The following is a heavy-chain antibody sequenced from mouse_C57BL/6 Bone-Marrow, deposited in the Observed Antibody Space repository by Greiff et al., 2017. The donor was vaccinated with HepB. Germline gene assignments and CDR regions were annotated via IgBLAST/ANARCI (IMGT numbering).Heavy chain of an antibody. CDR2: IDPANGNT. J-gene: IGHJ3*01. D-gene: IGHD1-1*01. V-gene: IGHV14-3*01. CDR3: ASYYYGTAWFAY. CDR1: GFNIKNTY. Sequence: VHVKQSVAELVRPGASVKLSCTASGFNIKNTYMHWVKQRPEQGLEWIGRIDPANGNTKYAPKFQGKATITADTSSNTAYLQLSSLTSEDTAIYYCASYYYGTAWFAYWGQGTLVTVSA.